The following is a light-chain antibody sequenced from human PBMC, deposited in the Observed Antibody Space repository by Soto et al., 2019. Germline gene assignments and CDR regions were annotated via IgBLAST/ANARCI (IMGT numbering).Light chain of an antibody. Sequence: QAVVTQPPSASGSLGQSVTISCSGTSKDVGRDNYVSWYQQHAGQTPKVIIYDVFQRPSGVPDRFSGSKSGTTAYLTVSNLQSEDEAEYFCSSYGGRNNFVAFGGGTKLTVL. CDR1: SKDVGRDNY. J-gene: IGLJ2*01. V-gene: IGLV2-8*01. CDR3: SSYGGRNNFVA. CDR2: DVF.